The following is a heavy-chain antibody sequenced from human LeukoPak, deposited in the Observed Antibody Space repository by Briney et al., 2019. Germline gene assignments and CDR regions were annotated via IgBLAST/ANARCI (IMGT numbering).Heavy chain of an antibody. CDR1: GFTFSTYT. Sequence: PGGSLRLSCAASGFTFSTYTMNWVRQAPGKGLEWVSSISSGSTFKYYADSVKGRFSISRDNAKNSLYLQMNSLRAEDTAVYYCAKDLGSSGEDYWGQGTLVTVSS. D-gene: IGHD6-19*01. J-gene: IGHJ4*02. CDR2: ISSGSTFK. V-gene: IGHV3-21*01. CDR3: AKDLGSSGEDY.